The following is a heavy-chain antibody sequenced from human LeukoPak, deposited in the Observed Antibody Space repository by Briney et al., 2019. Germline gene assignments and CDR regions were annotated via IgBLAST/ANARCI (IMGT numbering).Heavy chain of an antibody. CDR1: GGSISSGSYY. D-gene: IGHD2/OR15-2a*01. J-gene: IGHJ4*02. V-gene: IGHV4-61*02. CDR3: ARRYMILSYYFDY. Sequence: NTSQTLSLTCTVSGGSISSGSYYWSWIRQPAGKGLEWIGRINTSGSTNYNPSLKSRVTISVDTSKNQFSLKLSSVTAADTAVYYCARRYMILSYYFDYWGQGTLVTVSS. CDR2: INTSGST.